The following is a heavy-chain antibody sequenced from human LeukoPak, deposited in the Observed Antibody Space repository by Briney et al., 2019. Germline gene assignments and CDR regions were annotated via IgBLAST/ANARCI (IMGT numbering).Heavy chain of an antibody. CDR1: GFTVSSNY. D-gene: IGHD5-18*01. Sequence: PGRSLRLSCAASGFTVSSNYMSWVRQAPGKGLEWVSVIYSGGSTYYADSVKGRFTISRDNSKNTLYLQMNSLRAEDTAVYYCARGMDTAMVYPDYWGQGTLVTVSS. CDR3: ARGMDTAMVYPDY. CDR2: IYSGGST. V-gene: IGHV3-53*01. J-gene: IGHJ4*02.